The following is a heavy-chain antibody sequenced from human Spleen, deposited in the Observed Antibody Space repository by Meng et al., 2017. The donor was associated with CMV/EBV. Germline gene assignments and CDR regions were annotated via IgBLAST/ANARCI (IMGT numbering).Heavy chain of an antibody. CDR1: GFTFSSYS. V-gene: IGHV3-48*04. Sequence: LSLTCAASGFTFSSYSMNWVRQAPGKGLEWVSYISSSSSTIYYADSVKGRFTISRDNAKNSLFLQMNSLRAEDTAVYYCVRISGYGTSYGMDVWGQGTTVTVSS. CDR3: VRISGYGTSYGMDV. D-gene: IGHD5-12*01. CDR2: ISSSSSTI. J-gene: IGHJ6*02.